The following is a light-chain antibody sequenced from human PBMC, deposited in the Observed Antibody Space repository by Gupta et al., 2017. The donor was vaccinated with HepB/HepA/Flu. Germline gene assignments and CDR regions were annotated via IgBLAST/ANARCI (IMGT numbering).Light chain of an antibody. CDR2: AAS. V-gene: IGKV1-39*01. CDR1: QTISNY. Sequence: DIQMTQSPSSLSASVGDRVTITCRASQTISNYLNWYQQKPGRAPKLLIYAASTFQSGVPSRFSGRGSVTDFTLTIRRLQPEDFATYYCQRRDDFPRSFGPGANLEI. J-gene: IGKJ2*03. CDR3: QRRDDFPRS.